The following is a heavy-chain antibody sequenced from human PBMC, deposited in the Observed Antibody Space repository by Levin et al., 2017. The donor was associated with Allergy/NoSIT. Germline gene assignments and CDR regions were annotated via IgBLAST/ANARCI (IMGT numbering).Heavy chain of an antibody. J-gene: IGHJ5*02. V-gene: IGHV1-18*01. Sequence: WASVKVSCKTSGYTFTTYGISWVRQAPGQGLEWMGWISGYNGNTNLAQNVQGRLTMTRDTSTSTVYMELTSLRSDDTAVYYCARGPRYCSSTMCFAGVYWFDHWGQGSLVTVSS. D-gene: IGHD2-2*01. CDR1: GYTFTTYG. CDR2: ISGYNGNT. CDR3: ARGPRYCSSTMCFAGVYWFDH.